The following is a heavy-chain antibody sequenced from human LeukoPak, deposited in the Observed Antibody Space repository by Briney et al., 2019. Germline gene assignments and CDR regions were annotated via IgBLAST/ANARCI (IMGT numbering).Heavy chain of an antibody. D-gene: IGHD3-10*01. CDR1: GYTFTSYG. CDR3: ARPYGPGNLYFDY. CDR2: MNPNSGNT. V-gene: IGHV1-8*03. Sequence: ASVKVSCKASGYTFTSYGISWVRQATGQGLEWMGWMNPNSGNTGYAQKFQGRVTITRNTSISTAYMELSSLRSEDTAVYYCARPYGPGNLYFDYWGQGTLVIVSS. J-gene: IGHJ4*02.